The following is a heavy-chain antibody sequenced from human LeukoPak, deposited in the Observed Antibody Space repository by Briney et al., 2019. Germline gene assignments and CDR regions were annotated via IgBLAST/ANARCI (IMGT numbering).Heavy chain of an antibody. CDR3: ARGSWSSSIDY. Sequence: PSETLSLTCTVSGGSISSGDYYWSWIRQPPGKGLEYIGYIYYSGSTYSNPSLKSRITISVDTSKNQFSLKLSSVTAADTAVYYCARGSWSSSIDYWGQGTLVTVSS. CDR1: GGSISSGDYY. D-gene: IGHD6-6*01. J-gene: IGHJ4*02. CDR2: IYYSGST. V-gene: IGHV4-30-4*01.